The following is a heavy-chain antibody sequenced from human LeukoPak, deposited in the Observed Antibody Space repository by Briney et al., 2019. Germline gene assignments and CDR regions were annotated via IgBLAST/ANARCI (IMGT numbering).Heavy chain of an antibody. V-gene: IGHV3-74*03. CDR1: GFNFSRYW. CDR3: ERDYGA. CDR2: INSDGSAT. D-gene: IGHD4/OR15-4a*01. J-gene: IGHJ5*02. Sequence: PGGSLRLSCEASGFNFSRYWMHWVRQAPGKGLMWVSRINSDGSATTYADFVKGRFTISRDNAKNTVYLQMNSLRVDDTAIYYCERDYGAWGQGTLVTVSP.